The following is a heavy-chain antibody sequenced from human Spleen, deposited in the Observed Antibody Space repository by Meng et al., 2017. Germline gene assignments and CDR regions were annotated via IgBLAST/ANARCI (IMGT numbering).Heavy chain of an antibody. V-gene: IGHV4-39*01. CDR3: ARLDDTGIDY. J-gene: IGHJ4*02. D-gene: IGHD5-18*01. CDR2: IYYTGST. CDR1: GGSISSSFFY. Sequence: QLQLQESGPGLVKPSETLSLTCTVSGGSISSSFFYWGWVRQPPGKGLEWIGSIYYTGSTYYNPSLKSRVTISIDTFKNQFSLKLSSVTAADTAVYYCARLDDTGIDYWGQGILVTVSS.